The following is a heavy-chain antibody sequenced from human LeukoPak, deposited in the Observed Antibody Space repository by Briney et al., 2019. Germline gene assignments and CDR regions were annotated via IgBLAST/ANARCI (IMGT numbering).Heavy chain of an antibody. Sequence: GASVKVSCKASGGTFSTYAIVWVRQAPGQGLEWMGGIITIFGSANYAQKFQGRVTITTDESTSTAYMELSSLRSEDTAVYYCARVFRRWFDSWGQGTLVTVSS. V-gene: IGHV1-69*05. J-gene: IGHJ5*01. CDR2: IITIFGSA. D-gene: IGHD1-14*01. CDR1: GGTFSTYA. CDR3: ARVFRRWFDS.